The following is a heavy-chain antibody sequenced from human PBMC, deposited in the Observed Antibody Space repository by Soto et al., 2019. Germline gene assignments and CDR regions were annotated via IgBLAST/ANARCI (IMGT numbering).Heavy chain of an antibody. J-gene: IGHJ4*02. V-gene: IGHV3-66*01. CDR3: ATGRTYYCCASNN. CDR2: IYSGGST. D-gene: IGHD1-26*01. CDR1: GFTVSSSY. Sequence: GGSLRLSCAASGFTVSSSYMSWVRQAPGKGLERVSLIYSGGSTYYADSVKGRFTISRDNSKNTLYLQMSSLRAEDTAVYYCATGRTYYCCASNNWGQGTLVTVSS.